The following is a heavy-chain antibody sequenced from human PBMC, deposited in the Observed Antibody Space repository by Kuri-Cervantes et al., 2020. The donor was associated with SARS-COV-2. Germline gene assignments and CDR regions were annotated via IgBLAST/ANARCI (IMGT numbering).Heavy chain of an antibody. D-gene: IGHD6-25*01. CDR3: ARDRAARGHNWFDP. V-gene: IGHV1-3*01. CDR1: GYTFTSYA. CDR2: INAGNGNT. Sequence: ASVKVSCKASGYTFTSYAMHWVRQAPGQRLEWMGWINAGNGNTKYSQKFQGRVTITRDTSTSTVYMELSSLRSEDTAVYYCARDRAARGHNWFDPWGQGTVVTVSS. J-gene: IGHJ5*02.